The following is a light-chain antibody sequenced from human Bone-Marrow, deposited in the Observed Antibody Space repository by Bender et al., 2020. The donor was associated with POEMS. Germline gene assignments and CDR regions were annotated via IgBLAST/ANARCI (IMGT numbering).Light chain of an antibody. CDR1: IGGNA. Sequence: IGGNAVNWWQQLPGTAPKLLIYGNDQRPSGVPDRFSGSKSSTSASLAISGLHSEDEADYFCAAYNAILTGWVFGGGTKLTVL. CDR3: AAYNAILTGWV. J-gene: IGLJ3*02. V-gene: IGLV1-44*01. CDR2: GND.